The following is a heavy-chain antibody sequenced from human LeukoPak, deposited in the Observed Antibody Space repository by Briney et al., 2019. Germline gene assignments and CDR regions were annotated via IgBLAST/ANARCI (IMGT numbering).Heavy chain of an antibody. J-gene: IGHJ6*02. V-gene: IGHV4-59*01. D-gene: IGHD6-19*01. CDR3: ARDVGAVARNYYYYYGMDV. CDR2: IYYSGST. Sequence: SETLSLTCTVSGGSISSYYWSWIRQPPGKGLEWIGYIYYSGSTNYNPSLKSRLTISVDTSKNQFSLKLCSVTAADTAVYYCARDVGAVARNYYYYYGMDVWGQGTTVTVSS. CDR1: GGSISSYY.